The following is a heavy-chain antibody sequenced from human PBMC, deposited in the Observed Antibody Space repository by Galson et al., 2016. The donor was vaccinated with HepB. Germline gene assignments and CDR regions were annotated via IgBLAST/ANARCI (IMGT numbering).Heavy chain of an antibody. V-gene: IGHV3-33*01. Sequence: SLRLSCAASGFTFSSYGMHWVRQAPGKGLKWVAVIWYDGSNKQFADSVKGRFTISRDNSKKPVYLQMNSLRAEDTAVYYCARGDYGAYSPFGMDVWGQGTTVTVSS. CDR3: ARGDYGAYSPFGMDV. D-gene: IGHD4-17*01. J-gene: IGHJ6*02. CDR1: GFTFSSYG. CDR2: IWYDGSNK.